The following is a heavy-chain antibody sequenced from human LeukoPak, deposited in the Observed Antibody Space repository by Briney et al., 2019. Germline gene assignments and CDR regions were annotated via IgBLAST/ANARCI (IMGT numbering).Heavy chain of an antibody. J-gene: IGHJ5*02. CDR2: ISGDGGST. Sequence: PGGSLRLSRAASGFTFDDYAMHWVRQAPGKGLEWVSLISGDGGSTYYADSVKGRFTISRDNSKNSLYLQMNSLRTEDTALYYCAKDRTQQLVLGWFDPWGQGTLVTVSS. V-gene: IGHV3-43*02. CDR3: AKDRTQQLVLGWFDP. CDR1: GFTFDDYA. D-gene: IGHD6-13*01.